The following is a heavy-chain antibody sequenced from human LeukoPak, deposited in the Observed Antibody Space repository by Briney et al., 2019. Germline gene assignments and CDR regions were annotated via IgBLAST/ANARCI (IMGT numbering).Heavy chain of an antibody. D-gene: IGHD3-22*01. CDR3: ARGDSSGYYPSFDY. CDR2: MNPNSGNT. CDR1: GYTFTSYD. J-gene: IGHJ4*02. Sequence: ASVKVSCKASGYTFTSYDINWVRQATGQGLEWMGWMNPNSGNTGYARKFQGRVTMTRNTSISTAYMELSSLRSEDTAVYYCARGDSSGYYPSFDYWGQGTLVTVSS. V-gene: IGHV1-8*01.